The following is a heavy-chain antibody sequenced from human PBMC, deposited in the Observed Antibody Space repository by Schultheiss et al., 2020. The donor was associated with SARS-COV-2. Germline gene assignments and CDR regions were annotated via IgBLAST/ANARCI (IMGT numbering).Heavy chain of an antibody. J-gene: IGHJ5*02. V-gene: IGHV4-38-2*02. CDR1: GYSISSGYY. D-gene: IGHD3-10*01. CDR2: IYYSGRT. Sequence: SETLSLTCTVSGYSISSGYYWGWIRQPPGKGLEWIGYIYYSGRTSYNPSLKRRVTISVDTSKNQFSLKLSSVTAADTAVYYCARVGRSYYGSGSPNWFDPWGQGTLVTVSS. CDR3: ARVGRSYYGSGSPNWFDP.